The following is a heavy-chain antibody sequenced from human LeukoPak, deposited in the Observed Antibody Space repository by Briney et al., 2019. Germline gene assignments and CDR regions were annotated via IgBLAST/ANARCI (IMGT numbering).Heavy chain of an antibody. CDR1: GGSISSYY. CDR3: AGSSAYDYYYYYYMDV. CDR2: IYYSGST. D-gene: IGHD5-12*01. V-gene: IGHV4-59*01. Sequence: PSETLSLTCTVSGGSISSYYWSWIRQPPGKGLEWIGYIYYSGSTNYNPSLKSRVTISVDTSKNQFSLKLSSVTAADTAVYYCAGSSAYDYYYYYYMDVWGKGTTVTVSS. J-gene: IGHJ6*03.